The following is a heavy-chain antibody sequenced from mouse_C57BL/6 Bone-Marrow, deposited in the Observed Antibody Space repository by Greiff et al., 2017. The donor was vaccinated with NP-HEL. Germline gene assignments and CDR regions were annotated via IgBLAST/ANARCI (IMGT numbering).Heavy chain of an antibody. V-gene: IGHV1-59*01. D-gene: IGHD2-5*01. CDR3: ARWGYSNYNFDY. CDR2: IDPSDSYT. CDR1: GYTFTSYW. Sequence: QVQLQQPGAELVRPGTSVKLSCKASGYTFTSYWMHWVKQRPGQGLEWIGVIDPSDSYTNYNQKFKGKATLTVDTSSGTAYMQLSSLTSEDSAVYYCARWGYSNYNFDYWGQGTTLTVSS. J-gene: IGHJ2*01.